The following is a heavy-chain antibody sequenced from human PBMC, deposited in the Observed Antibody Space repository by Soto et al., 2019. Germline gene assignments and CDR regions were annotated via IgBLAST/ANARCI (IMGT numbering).Heavy chain of an antibody. J-gene: IGHJ4*02. Sequence: GGSLRLSCAASGFTFSSYGMHWVRQAPGKGLEWVAVIWYDGSNKYYADSVEGRFTISRDNSKNTLYLQMNSLRAEDTAVYYCARAPYDSSGYPLDYWGQGTLVTVSS. CDR1: GFTFSSYG. CDR3: ARAPYDSSGYPLDY. CDR2: IWYDGSNK. V-gene: IGHV3-33*01. D-gene: IGHD3-22*01.